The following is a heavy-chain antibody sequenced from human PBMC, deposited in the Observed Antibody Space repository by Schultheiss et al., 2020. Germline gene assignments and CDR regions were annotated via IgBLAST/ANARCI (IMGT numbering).Heavy chain of an antibody. CDR2: ISSSSSYI. Sequence: GGSLRLSCAASGFTFSSYGMHWVRQAPGKGLEWVSYISSSSSYIYYADSVKGRFTISRDNAKNSLYLQMNSLRAEDTAVYYCARESSDKEGQLDWYFDLWGRGTLVTVSS. CDR1: GFTFSSYG. D-gene: IGHD3-22*01. V-gene: IGHV3-21*05. J-gene: IGHJ2*01. CDR3: ARESSDKEGQLDWYFDL.